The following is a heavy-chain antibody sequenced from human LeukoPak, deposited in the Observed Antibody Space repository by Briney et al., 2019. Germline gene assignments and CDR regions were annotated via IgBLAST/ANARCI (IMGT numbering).Heavy chain of an antibody. CDR2: IYPDDSDT. V-gene: IGHV5-51*01. J-gene: IGHJ4*02. Sequence: GESLKISCKGSGYSFTNYWIGWVRQMPGKGLEWMGIIYPDDSDTRYSPSFQGQVTISADKSISTAYLQWSSLKASDTAMYYCARRRGYSGYDWGYWGQGTLVTVSS. D-gene: IGHD5-12*01. CDR3: ARRRGYSGYDWGY. CDR1: GYSFTNYW.